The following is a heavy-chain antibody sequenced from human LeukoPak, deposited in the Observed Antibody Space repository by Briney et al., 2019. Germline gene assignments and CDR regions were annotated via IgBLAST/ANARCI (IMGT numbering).Heavy chain of an antibody. J-gene: IGHJ4*02. CDR2: ITSGFTP. CDR3: AKDYSDTRVGDVFFEY. D-gene: IGHD1-26*01. Sequence: GGSLRLSCAASGLTFSNYAMSWFRQAPGGGLEWVSGITSGFTPHYADSVKCRVTIYKDNSKNTFHLQMNSLKDEDADVYYCAKDYSDTRVGDVFFEYWGQGTLVTVSS. V-gene: IGHV3-23*01. CDR1: GLTFSNYA.